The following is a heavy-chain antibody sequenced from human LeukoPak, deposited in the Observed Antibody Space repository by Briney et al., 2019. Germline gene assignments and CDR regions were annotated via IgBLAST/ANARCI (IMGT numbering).Heavy chain of an antibody. V-gene: IGHV1-18*01. CDR1: GYTFTSYG. J-gene: IGHJ5*02. D-gene: IGHD2-15*01. CDR2: ISAYNGNT. Sequence: ASVKVSCKASGYTFTSYGISWVRQAPGQGLEWMGWISAYNGNTNYAQKLQDRVTMTTDTSTSTAYMELRSLRSDDTAVYYCARAHEGIGYCSGGSCGSNWFDPWGQGTLVTVSS. CDR3: ARAHEGIGYCSGGSCGSNWFDP.